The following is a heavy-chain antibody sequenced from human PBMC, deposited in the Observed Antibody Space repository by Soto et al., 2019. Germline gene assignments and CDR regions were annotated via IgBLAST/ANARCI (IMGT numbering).Heavy chain of an antibody. CDR1: GFTFSSYA. CDR2: ISGSGGST. CDR3: ANGIYYYGSGSYMDV. V-gene: IGHV3-23*01. D-gene: IGHD3-10*01. J-gene: IGHJ6*03. Sequence: EVQLLESGGGLVEPGGSLRLSCAASGFTFSSYAMSWVRQAPGKGLEWVSAISGSGGSTYYADSVKGRFTISRDNSKNTLYLQMNRLRAEDTAVYYSANGIYYYGSGSYMDVWGKGTTVTVSS.